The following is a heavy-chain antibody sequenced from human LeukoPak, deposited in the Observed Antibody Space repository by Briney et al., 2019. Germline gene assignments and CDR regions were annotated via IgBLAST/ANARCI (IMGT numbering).Heavy chain of an antibody. J-gene: IGHJ4*02. CDR3: AKEGLGAAAGTFDY. Sequence: PGGSLRLSCAASGFTFSSYAMSWVRQAPGKGLAWVSTISGGGDSTDYADSVKGRFTISRDNSKNTLSLQMNSLRADDTAVYYCAKEGLGAAAGTFDYWGQGTLVTVSS. CDR1: GFTFSSYA. CDR2: ISGGGDST. V-gene: IGHV3-23*01. D-gene: IGHD6-13*01.